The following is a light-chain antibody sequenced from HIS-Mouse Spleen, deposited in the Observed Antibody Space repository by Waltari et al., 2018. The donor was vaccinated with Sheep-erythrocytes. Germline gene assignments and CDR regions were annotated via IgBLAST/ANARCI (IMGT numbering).Light chain of an antibody. CDR3: CSYAGSSTFDVV. V-gene: IGLV2-23*03. Sequence: QPAPTQPASVSGSPGPSITISCTGTSSDVGSYNLVSWYQQHPGKAPKLMIYEGSKRPSGVSNRFSGSKSGNTASLTISGLQAEDEADYYCCSYAGSSTFDVVFGGGTKLTVL. CDR2: EGS. CDR1: SSDVGSYNL. J-gene: IGLJ2*01.